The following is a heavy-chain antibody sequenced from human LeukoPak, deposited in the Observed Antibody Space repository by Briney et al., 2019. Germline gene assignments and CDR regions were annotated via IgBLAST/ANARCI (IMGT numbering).Heavy chain of an antibody. CDR2: IYTSGST. Sequence: PSETLSLTCTVSGGSISSSSYYWSWIRQPAGKGLEWIGRIYTSGSTNYNPSLKSRVTMSVDTSKNQFSLKLSSVTAADTAVYYCARDPPPVGGEFDYWGQGTLVTVSS. J-gene: IGHJ4*02. V-gene: IGHV4-61*02. CDR1: GGSISSSSYY. CDR3: ARDPPPVGGEFDY. D-gene: IGHD3-10*01.